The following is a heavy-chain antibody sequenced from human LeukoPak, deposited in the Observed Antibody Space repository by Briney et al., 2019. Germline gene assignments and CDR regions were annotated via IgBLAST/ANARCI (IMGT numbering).Heavy chain of an antibody. Sequence: GGSLRLSCAASGFTFDDYAMHWVRQAPGKGLEWVSGISWNSGSIGYADSVKGRITISRDNAKNSLYLQMNSLRAEDMALYYCAKDIFRRGYSYGYGAFDIWGQGTMVTVSS. J-gene: IGHJ3*02. CDR3: AKDIFRRGYSYGYGAFDI. CDR2: ISWNSGSI. D-gene: IGHD5-18*01. CDR1: GFTFDDYA. V-gene: IGHV3-9*03.